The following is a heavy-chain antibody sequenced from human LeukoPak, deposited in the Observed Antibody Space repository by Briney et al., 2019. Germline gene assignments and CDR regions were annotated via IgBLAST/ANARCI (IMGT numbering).Heavy chain of an antibody. CDR2: IYYSGST. Sequence: SETLSLTCTVSGGSISSGGYYWSWIRQHPGTGLEWVGDIYYSGSTYYNPSLKSRVTISVDTSKNQFSLKLSSVTAADTAVYYCARERSVEVSYYYYYMDVWGKGTTVTVSS. J-gene: IGHJ6*03. CDR1: GGSISSGGYY. V-gene: IGHV4-31*03. CDR3: ARERSVEVSYYYYYMDV. D-gene: IGHD2-15*01.